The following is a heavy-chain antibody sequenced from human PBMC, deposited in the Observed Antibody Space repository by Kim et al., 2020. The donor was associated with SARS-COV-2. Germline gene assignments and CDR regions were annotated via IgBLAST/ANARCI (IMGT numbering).Heavy chain of an antibody. CDR1: GFTFSSYA. V-gene: IGHV3-23*01. CDR2: ISGSGGST. Sequence: GGSLRLSCAASGFTFSSYAMSWVRQAPGKGLEWVSAISGSGGSTYYADSVKGRFTISRDNSKNTLDLQMNSLRAEDTAVYYCATRGKLPPKHYYYYYGMDVWGQGTTVTVSS. CDR3: ATRGKLPPKHYYYYYGMDV. D-gene: IGHD3-16*01. J-gene: IGHJ6*02.